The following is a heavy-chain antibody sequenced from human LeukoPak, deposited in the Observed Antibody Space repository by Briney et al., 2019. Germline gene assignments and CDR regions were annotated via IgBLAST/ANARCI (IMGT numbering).Heavy chain of an antibody. CDR2: INAGNGNT. CDR1: GYTFTSYA. CDR3: ARAGSYGDGYYFDY. Sequence: ASVTVSCKASGYTFTSYAMHWVRQAPGQRLEWMGWINAGNGNTKYSQKFQGRVTITRDTSASTAYMELSSLRSEDTAVYYCARAGSYGDGYYFDYWGQGSLVTVSS. J-gene: IGHJ4*02. D-gene: IGHD5-18*01. V-gene: IGHV1-3*01.